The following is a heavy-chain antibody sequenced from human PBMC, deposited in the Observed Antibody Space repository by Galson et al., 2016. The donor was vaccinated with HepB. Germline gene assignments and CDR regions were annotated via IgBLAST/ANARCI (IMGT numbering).Heavy chain of an antibody. CDR3: ARHEMATIDY. J-gene: IGHJ4*02. V-gene: IGHV5-51*01. CDR2: IYPIDSDT. D-gene: IGHD5-24*01. CDR1: GYSFTSFW. Sequence: QSGAEVKKPGESLTISCKASGYSFTSFWIGWVRQMPGKGLEWLGIIYPIDSDTKYSPSFEGQVTISVDKSISTAYLQWSSLKASDSAMYYCARHEMATIDYWGQGSLVIVSS.